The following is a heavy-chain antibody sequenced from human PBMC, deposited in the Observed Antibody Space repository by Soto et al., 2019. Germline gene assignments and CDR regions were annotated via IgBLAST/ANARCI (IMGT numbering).Heavy chain of an antibody. V-gene: IGHV3-53*02. CDR1: GFNVSNNY. D-gene: IGHD4-17*01. CDR3: ARDPTVTTSY. CDR2: LYSGGSA. Sequence: EEQVVETGGGLIQPGGSLRLSCAPSGFNVSNNYMSWVRQAPGKGLEWVSVLYSGGSAYYADSVKGRFTISRDKSKNTLHLQMTGLRAEDTAAYYCARDPTVTTSYWGQGTLVTVSS. J-gene: IGHJ4*02.